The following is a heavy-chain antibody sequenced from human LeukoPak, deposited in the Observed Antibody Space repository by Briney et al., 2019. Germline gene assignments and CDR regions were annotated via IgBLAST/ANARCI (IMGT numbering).Heavy chain of an antibody. CDR1: SGSISSNNYY. J-gene: IGHJ4*02. V-gene: IGHV4-39*07. Sequence: SESLSLTCTVSSGSISSNNYYWGWVRQPPGKGLEWIGSVSYSGSTNYNPSLKSRVTISVDTSKNQFSLKLSSVTAADTAVYYCARGLGQPLLYQANIWGQGTLVTVSS. D-gene: IGHD2-2*02. CDR3: ARGLGQPLLYQANI. CDR2: VSYSGST.